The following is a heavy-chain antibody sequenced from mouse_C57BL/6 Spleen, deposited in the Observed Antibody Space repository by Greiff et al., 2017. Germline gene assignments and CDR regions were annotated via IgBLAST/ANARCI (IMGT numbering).Heavy chain of an antibody. CDR3: ASRGNYLFDY. Sequence: QVQLQQPGAELVRPGSSVTLSCKASGYTFTSYWMHWVKQRPIQGLEWIGNIDPSDSETHYNQKFKDKATLTVDKSSSTAYMQLSSLTSEDSAVYYCASRGNYLFDYWGQGTTLTVSS. D-gene: IGHD2-1*01. V-gene: IGHV1-52*01. CDR2: IDPSDSET. J-gene: IGHJ2*01. CDR1: GYTFTSYW.